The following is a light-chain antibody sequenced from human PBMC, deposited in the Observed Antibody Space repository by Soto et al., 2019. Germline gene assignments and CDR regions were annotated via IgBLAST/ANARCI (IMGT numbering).Light chain of an antibody. CDR3: QTWDTGARVV. CDR1: SGHSSYA. CDR2: LSSDGSH. J-gene: IGLJ2*01. Sequence: QSVLTQSPSASASLGASVKLTCTLSSGHSSYAIAWHQQQPEKGPRYLMKLSSDGSHSKGDGIPDRFSGSSSGAERYLTISSLQSADEADYYCQTWDTGARVVFGGGTKLTV. V-gene: IGLV4-69*01.